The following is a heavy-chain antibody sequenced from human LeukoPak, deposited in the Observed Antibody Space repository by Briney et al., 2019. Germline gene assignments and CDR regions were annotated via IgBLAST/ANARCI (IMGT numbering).Heavy chain of an antibody. CDR2: FDPGDGET. Sequence: ASVKVSCKVSGYTLTELSMHWVRQAPGKGLEWMGGFDPGDGETIYAQKFQGRVTMTEDTSTDTAYMELSSLRSEDTAVYYCATSRESGYDYYKYYYYGMDVWGQGTTVTVSS. CDR1: GYTLTELS. D-gene: IGHD5-12*01. V-gene: IGHV1-24*01. CDR3: ATSRESGYDYYKYYYYGMDV. J-gene: IGHJ6*02.